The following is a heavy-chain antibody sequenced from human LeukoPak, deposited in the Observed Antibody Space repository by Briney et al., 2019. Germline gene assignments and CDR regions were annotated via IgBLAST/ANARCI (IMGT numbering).Heavy chain of an antibody. D-gene: IGHD5-24*01. J-gene: IGHJ4*02. Sequence: SETLSLTCAVSGGSISGYYWTWIRQPPGKGLEWIGEIHYSGTINYNPSLQRRVNISAETSKNHFSLKMNSLTAADTAIYYCSRGIDAYKCGNSWGQGTLVTVSS. CDR3: SRGIDAYKCGNS. V-gene: IGHV4-34*01. CDR2: IHYSGTI. CDR1: GGSISGYY.